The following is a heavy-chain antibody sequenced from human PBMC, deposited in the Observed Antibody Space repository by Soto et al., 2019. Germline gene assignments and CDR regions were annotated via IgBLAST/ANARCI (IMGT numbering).Heavy chain of an antibody. J-gene: IGHJ6*02. V-gene: IGHV4-59*01. CDR3: ARDPLTTFYGMDV. D-gene: IGHD4-17*01. CDR2: IYYSGST. CDR1: CGSIISYY. Sequence: PSETLCLTCTFSCGSIISYYWSWIRQPPGKGLEWIGYIYYSGSTNYNPSLKSRVTISVDTSKNQFSLKLSSVTAPDTAVYYCARDPLTTFYGMDVWGQGTTVTVSS.